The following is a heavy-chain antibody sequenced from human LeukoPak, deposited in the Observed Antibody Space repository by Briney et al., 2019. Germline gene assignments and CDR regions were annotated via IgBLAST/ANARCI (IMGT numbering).Heavy chain of an antibody. V-gene: IGHV1-2*02. CDR3: ARPEYRYGYILDY. CDR2: IKPDSGAT. D-gene: IGHD5-18*01. CDR1: GYTFTGHY. J-gene: IGHJ4*02. Sequence: AASVTVSCTASGYTFTGHYIHWVRQAPGQGLEWMGWIKPDSGATNYAQKFQGRVTMTRDTSISTAHMELNRLTSDDTAVYYCARPEYRYGYILDYWGQGTLVTVSS.